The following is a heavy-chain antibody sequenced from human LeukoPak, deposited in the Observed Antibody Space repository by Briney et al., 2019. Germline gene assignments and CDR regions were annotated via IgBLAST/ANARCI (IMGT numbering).Heavy chain of an antibody. V-gene: IGHV3-30*10. CDR3: ARDRSLSSFGELFI. CDR2: VSYDGGNK. J-gene: IGHJ4*02. Sequence: GRSLRLSCAASGFTFRSYAVHWVRQAPGRGLEWVAVVSYDGGNKYYTDSVRGRFTISRDNSKNTLYLQMNSLRAEDTALYYCARDRSLSSFGELFIWGQGTLVTVSS. CDR1: GFTFRSYA. D-gene: IGHD3-10*01.